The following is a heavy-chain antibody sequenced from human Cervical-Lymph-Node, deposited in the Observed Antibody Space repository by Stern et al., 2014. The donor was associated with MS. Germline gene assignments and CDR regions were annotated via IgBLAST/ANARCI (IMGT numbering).Heavy chain of an antibody. CDR1: GFTFSDYY. CDR2: ISISSTTI. V-gene: IGHV3-11*01. D-gene: IGHD2-2*01. Sequence: VQLVESGGGLVKPGGSLRLSCAASGFTFSDYYMSWVRQAPGKGLEWIPYISISSTTIYYADSVKGRFTISRDNAKNSLYLQMNSLRAEDTAVYYCARVNTSLPVDYWGQGTLVTVSS. J-gene: IGHJ4*02. CDR3: ARVNTSLPVDY.